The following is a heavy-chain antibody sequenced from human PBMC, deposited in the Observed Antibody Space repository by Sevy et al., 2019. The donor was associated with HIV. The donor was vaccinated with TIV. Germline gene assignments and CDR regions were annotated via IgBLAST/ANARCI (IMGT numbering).Heavy chain of an antibody. CDR1: GFTFSNAW. Sequence: GGSLRLSCAASGFTFSNAWMSWVRQAPGKGLEWVGRIKSQTDGGTTDYAAPVKGRFTISRDDSKNTLYLQMNSLNTEDTAVYYCTTEPVTLFGVVISSNFDYWGQGTLVTVSS. J-gene: IGHJ4*02. V-gene: IGHV3-15*01. CDR3: TTEPVTLFGVVISSNFDY. D-gene: IGHD3-3*01. CDR2: IKSQTDGGTT.